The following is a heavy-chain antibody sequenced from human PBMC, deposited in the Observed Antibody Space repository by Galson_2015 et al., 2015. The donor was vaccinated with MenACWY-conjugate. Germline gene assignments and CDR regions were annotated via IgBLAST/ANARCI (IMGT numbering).Heavy chain of an antibody. CDR2: INWNGIST. V-gene: IGHV3-20*04. CDR3: ARDRATVTNYYYYGMDV. CDR1: GFTFDDYG. J-gene: IGHJ6*02. Sequence: SLRLSCAASGFTFDDYGMSWVRQAPGKGLEWVSVINWNGISTDYADSVKGRFTISRGNAKKSLYLQMNSLRAEDTALYYCARDRATVTNYYYYGMDVWGQGTTVTVSS. D-gene: IGHD4-17*01.